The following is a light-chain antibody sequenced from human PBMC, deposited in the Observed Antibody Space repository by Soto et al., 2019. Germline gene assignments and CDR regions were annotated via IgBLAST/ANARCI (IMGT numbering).Light chain of an antibody. CDR2: GAS. J-gene: IGKJ1*01. Sequence: IGLPQSPCALSLSPGERATLSCRASQSVSSSYLAWYQQKPGQAPRLLIYGASSRATGIPDRFSGSGSGTDFTLTISRLEPEDFAVYYCQQYGSSPPWTFGQGTKVDIK. V-gene: IGKV3-20*01. CDR1: QSVSSSY. CDR3: QQYGSSPPWT.